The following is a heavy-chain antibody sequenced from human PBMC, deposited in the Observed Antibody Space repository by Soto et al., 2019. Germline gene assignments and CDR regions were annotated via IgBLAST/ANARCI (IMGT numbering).Heavy chain of an antibody. CDR1: GDTFSSYA. J-gene: IGHJ6*02. D-gene: IGHD3-22*01. V-gene: IGHV1-69*13. CDR3: ARGYYDSSGYYSTPFYYYYGMDV. Sequence: ASVKVSCKASGDTFSSYAISWVRQAPGQGLEWMGGIIPIFGTANYAQKFQGRVTITADESTSTAYMELSSLRSEDTAVYYCARGYYDSSGYYSTPFYYYYGMDVWGQGTTVTVSS. CDR2: IIPIFGTA.